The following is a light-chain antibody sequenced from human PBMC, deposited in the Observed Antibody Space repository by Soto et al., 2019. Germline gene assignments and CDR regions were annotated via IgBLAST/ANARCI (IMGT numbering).Light chain of an antibody. CDR1: QSISSY. J-gene: IGKJ1*01. Sequence: DIQMTQSPSSLSASVVDGVTITCRASQSISSYVSWYQQKPGKAPKLLIYAASRLESGVPSRFSGSRSGIDFTLTISSLQPEDFATYYCQQSYSRMTFGQGTKVDIK. CDR2: AAS. V-gene: IGKV1-39*01. CDR3: QQSYSRMT.